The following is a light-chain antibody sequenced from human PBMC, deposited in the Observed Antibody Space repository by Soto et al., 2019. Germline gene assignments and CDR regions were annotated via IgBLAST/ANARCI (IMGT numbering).Light chain of an antibody. CDR3: QQSYSTPPLT. CDR1: QTISMY. V-gene: IGKV1-39*01. J-gene: IGKJ4*01. CDR2: AAS. Sequence: DIQMTQSPSSLSAFVGDRVTLTCRASQTISMYLNWYQQKPGKAPILLISAASSLQTGVPSRFNGSGSGTDFTLTISSLQPEDCATYYCQQSYSTPPLTFGGGIKVEIK.